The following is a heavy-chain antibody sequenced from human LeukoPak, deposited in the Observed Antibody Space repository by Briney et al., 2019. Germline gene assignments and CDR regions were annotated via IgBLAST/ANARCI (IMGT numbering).Heavy chain of an antibody. CDR2: ISSNGGST. J-gene: IGHJ1*01. V-gene: IGHV3-64*01. CDR3: ATGPIAVAASPAEYFQH. D-gene: IGHD6-19*01. Sequence: GGSLRLSCAASGFTFSSYWMSWVRQAPGKGLEYVSAISSNGGSTYYANSVKGRFTISRDNSKNTLYLQMSSLRAEDMAVYYCATGPIAVAASPAEYFQHWGQGTLVTVSS. CDR1: GFTFSSYW.